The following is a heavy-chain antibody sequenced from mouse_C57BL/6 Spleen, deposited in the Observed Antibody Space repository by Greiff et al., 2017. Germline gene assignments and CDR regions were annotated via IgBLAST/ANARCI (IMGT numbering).Heavy chain of an antibody. V-gene: IGHV1-15*01. Sequence: QVQLQQSGAELVRPGASVTLSCKASGYTFTDYEMHWVKQTPVHGLEWIGAIDPETGGTAYNQKFKGKAILTAVKSSRAAYMELRSLTSEDSAVYYCTEVYYYPGEDYFDYWGQGTTPTVS. J-gene: IGHJ2*01. CDR3: TEVYYYPGEDYFDY. CDR2: IDPETGGT. D-gene: IGHD1-1*01. CDR1: GYTFTDYE.